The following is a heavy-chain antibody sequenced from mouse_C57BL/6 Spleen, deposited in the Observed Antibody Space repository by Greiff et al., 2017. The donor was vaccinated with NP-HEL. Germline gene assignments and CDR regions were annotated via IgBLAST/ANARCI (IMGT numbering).Heavy chain of an antibody. CDR2: IYPGDGDT. CDR3: ARRGITTVDAMDY. Sequence: QVQLQQSGAELVKPGASVKISCKASGYAFSSYWMNWVKQRPGKGLEWIGQIYPGDGDTNYNGKFKGKATLTADKSSSTAYMQLSSLTSEDSAVYFCARRGITTVDAMDYWGQGTSVTVSS. V-gene: IGHV1-80*01. CDR1: GYAFSSYW. J-gene: IGHJ4*01. D-gene: IGHD1-1*01.